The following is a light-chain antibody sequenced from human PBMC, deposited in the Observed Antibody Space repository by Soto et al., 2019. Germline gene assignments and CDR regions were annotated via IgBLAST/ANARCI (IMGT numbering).Light chain of an antibody. CDR2: GAS. Sequence: DIVLTQSPGTLSLSPGERATLSCRASQSVSSNFLAWYQQKPGQAPRLLIYGASNRVTGIPNRFSGSGSGTDFTLTINRLEPEDFAIYCCQQYGNSPPTFGPGTKVEIK. CDR1: QSVSSNF. V-gene: IGKV3-20*01. J-gene: IGKJ3*01. CDR3: QQYGNSPPT.